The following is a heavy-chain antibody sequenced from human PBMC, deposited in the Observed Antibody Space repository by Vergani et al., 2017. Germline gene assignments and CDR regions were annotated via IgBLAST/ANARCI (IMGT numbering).Heavy chain of an antibody. Sequence: QVKLQESGPGLLKPSQTLSLTCTVSGESIRSGSHYWSWIRQPAGKGPEWIGHIHTGGSTDLNPSFKSRVSISVDNSKSQFSLKLKSVTVADTAVYYCVRSRPYCTSGSCPAIWGQGTLVTVSS. CDR3: VRSRPYCTSGSCPAI. CDR1: GESIRSGSHY. V-gene: IGHV4-61*02. CDR2: IHTGGST. J-gene: IGHJ4*02. D-gene: IGHD2-15*01.